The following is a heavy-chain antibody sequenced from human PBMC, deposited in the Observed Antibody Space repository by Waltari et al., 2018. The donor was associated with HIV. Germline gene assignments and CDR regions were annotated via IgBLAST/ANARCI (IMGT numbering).Heavy chain of an antibody. V-gene: IGHV3-66*01. CDR1: GFTVRSHY. D-gene: IGHD3-3*01. CDR3: ARTKLRHGGGYHGMDV. J-gene: IGHJ6*02. CDR2: SQTERRT. Sequence: EVQLVESGGGLIQPGGSLRLSCAVSGFTVRSHYMHWARQAPGNGLECGTGSQTERRTYKSDPEKGRITTSRDNSKNTLYLQMNSLRDGDTAVDSCARTKLRHGGGYHGMDVWGQGTTVTVSS.